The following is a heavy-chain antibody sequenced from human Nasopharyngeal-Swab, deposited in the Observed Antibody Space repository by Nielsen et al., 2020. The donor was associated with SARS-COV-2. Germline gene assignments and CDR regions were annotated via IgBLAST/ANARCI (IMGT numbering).Heavy chain of an antibody. CDR1: GGSISSSSYY. CDR3: VGGSWYGDYYYYYGMDV. D-gene: IGHD6-13*01. CDR2: IYYSGST. Sequence: SETLSLTCTVSGGSISSSSYYWGWIRQPPGKGLEWIGSIYYSGSTYYNPSLKSRVTISVDTSKNQFSLKLSSVTAADTAVYYCVGGSWYGDYYYYYGMDVWGQGTTVTVSS. J-gene: IGHJ6*02. V-gene: IGHV4-39*07.